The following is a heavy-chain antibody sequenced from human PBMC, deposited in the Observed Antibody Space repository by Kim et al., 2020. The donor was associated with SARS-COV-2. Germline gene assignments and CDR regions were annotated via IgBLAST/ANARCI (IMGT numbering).Heavy chain of an antibody. J-gene: IGHJ4*02. D-gene: IGHD2-21*01. CDR2: ISAYNGNT. V-gene: IGHV1-18*04. Sequence: ASVKVSCKASGYTFTSYGISWVRQAPGQGLEWMGWISAYNGNTNYAQKLQGRVTMTTDTSTSTAYMELRSLRSDDTAVYYCARDAPYYGGYSFSYYWGQGTLVTVSS. CDR1: GYTFTSYG. CDR3: ARDAPYYGGYSFSYY.